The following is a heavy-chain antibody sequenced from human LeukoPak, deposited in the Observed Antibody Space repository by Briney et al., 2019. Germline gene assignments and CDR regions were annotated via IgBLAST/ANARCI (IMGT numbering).Heavy chain of an antibody. J-gene: IGHJ4*02. CDR1: GFTFNNAW. V-gene: IGHV3-30*18. D-gene: IGHD6-19*01. CDR2: ISYDGSNK. CDR3: AKNPHSSGWIYFDY. Sequence: GGSLRLSCAASGFTFNNAWMSWVRQAPGKGLEWVAVISYDGSNKYYADSVKGRFTISRDNSKNTLYLQMNSLRAEDTAVYYCAKNPHSSGWIYFDYWGQGTLVTVSS.